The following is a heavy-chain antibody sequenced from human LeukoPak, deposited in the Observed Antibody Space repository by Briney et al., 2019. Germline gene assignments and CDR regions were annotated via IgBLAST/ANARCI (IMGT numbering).Heavy chain of an antibody. CDR2: IYHSGST. Sequence: PSETLSLTCAVSGGSISSGGYSWSWIRQPPGKGLEWIGYIYHSGSTYYNPSLKSRVTISVDRSKNQFSLKLSSVTAADTAVYYCARYIVVVPAALHYMDVWGKGTTVTVSS. D-gene: IGHD2-2*01. CDR3: ARYIVVVPAALHYMDV. J-gene: IGHJ6*03. CDR1: GGSISSGGYS. V-gene: IGHV4-30-2*01.